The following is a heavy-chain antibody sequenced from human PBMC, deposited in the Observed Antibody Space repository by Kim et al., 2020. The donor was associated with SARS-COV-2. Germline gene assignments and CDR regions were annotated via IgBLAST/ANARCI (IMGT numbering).Heavy chain of an antibody. V-gene: IGHV3-21*01. Sequence: GGSLRLSCAASGFTFSSYSMNWVRQAPGKGLEWVSSISSSSSYIYYADSVKGRFTISRDNAKNSLYLQMNSLRAEDTAVYYCARDVIAVAGCFDYWGQGTLVTVSS. CDR3: ARDVIAVAGCFDY. CDR1: GFTFSSYS. D-gene: IGHD6-19*01. CDR2: ISSSSSYI. J-gene: IGHJ4*02.